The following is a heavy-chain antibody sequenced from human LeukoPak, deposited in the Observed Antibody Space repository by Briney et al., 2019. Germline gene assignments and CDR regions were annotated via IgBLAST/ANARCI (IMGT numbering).Heavy chain of an antibody. V-gene: IGHV3-7*01. J-gene: IGHJ4*02. CDR2: IKQDGSEK. CDR1: GFTFSSYA. D-gene: IGHD2-2*02. Sequence: PGGSLRLSCAASGFTFSSYAMYWVRQAPGKGLEWVANIKQDGSEKYYVDSVKGRFTISRDNAKNSLYLQMNSLRAEDTAVYYCARDIVVVPAAIYYFDYWGQGTLVTVSS. CDR3: ARDIVVVPAAIYYFDY.